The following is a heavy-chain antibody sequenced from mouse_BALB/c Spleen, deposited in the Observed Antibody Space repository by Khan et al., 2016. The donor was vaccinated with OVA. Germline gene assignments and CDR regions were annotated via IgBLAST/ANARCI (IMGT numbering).Heavy chain of an antibody. CDR3: ARAWGLRRNAWFSY. CDR1: GYTFTNHH. CDR2: INPYNDHT. Sequence: QVQLKQSGAELVRPGASVKISCKAFGYTFTNHHINWVKQRPGQGLDWIGYINPYNDHTNYNQKFKGKDTLTVDKSSSTAYMALSSMTSEDSAVHSCARAWGLRRNAWFSYWGQGTLVTVSA. V-gene: IGHV1-77*01. J-gene: IGHJ3*01. D-gene: IGHD2-4*01.